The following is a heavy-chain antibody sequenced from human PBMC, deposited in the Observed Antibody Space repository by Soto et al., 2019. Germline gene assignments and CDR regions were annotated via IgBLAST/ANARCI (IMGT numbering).Heavy chain of an antibody. D-gene: IGHD6-19*01. J-gene: IGHJ6*03. CDR1: GYTFTSYD. V-gene: IGHV1-8*01. Sequence: ASVKVSCKASGYTFTSYDINWVRQATGQGLEWMGWMNPNSGNTGYAQKFQGRVTMTRNTSISTAYMELSSLRSEDTAVYYCARGSYKYSSGWYRVEVWGKGTKVTVSS. CDR3: ARGSYKYSSGWYRVEV. CDR2: MNPNSGNT.